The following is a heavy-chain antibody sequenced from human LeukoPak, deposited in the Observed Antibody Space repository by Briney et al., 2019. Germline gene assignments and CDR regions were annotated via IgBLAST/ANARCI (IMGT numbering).Heavy chain of an antibody. J-gene: IGHJ6*03. V-gene: IGHV3-53*01. D-gene: IGHD3-10*01. CDR2: IYSGGST. CDR1: GFTVSSNY. Sequence: PGGSLRLSCAASGFTVSSNYMSWVRQAPGKGLEWGSVIYSGGSTYYADSVKGRFTISRDNSKNTLYLQMNSLRAEDTAVYYCARVNAYYYGSGSPTYMDVWGKGTTVTVSS. CDR3: ARVNAYYYGSGSPTYMDV.